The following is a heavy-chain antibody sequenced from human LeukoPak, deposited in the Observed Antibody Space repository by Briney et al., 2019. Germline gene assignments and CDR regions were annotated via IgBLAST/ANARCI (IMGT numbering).Heavy chain of an antibody. CDR3: AGSGTYYVMSDF. CDR2: INGDGSGT. Sequence: GGSLRLSCAASVFTFSSYGMHWVRQVPWKGLVWVSRINGDGSGTSYADSVKGRFTISRDNAKNTVYLQMNGLRADDTAVYYCAGSGTYYVMSDFWGQGTLVTVPS. V-gene: IGHV3-74*01. CDR1: VFTFSSYG. D-gene: IGHD1-26*01. J-gene: IGHJ4*02.